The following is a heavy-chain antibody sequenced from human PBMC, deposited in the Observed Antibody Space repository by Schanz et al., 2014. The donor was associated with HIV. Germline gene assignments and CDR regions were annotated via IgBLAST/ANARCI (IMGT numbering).Heavy chain of an antibody. CDR3: AKDGSWEAFDVFDI. CDR2: LLYDGSNK. V-gene: IGHV3-30*04. J-gene: IGHJ3*02. D-gene: IGHD1-26*01. Sequence: QVQLVESGGGVVQPGRSLRLSCAASGFTFRNYAMHWFRQAPGKGLEWVSALLYDGSNKNYADSVKGRFTISRDNSKNILYLQMNSLRAEDTAVYYCAKDGSWEAFDVFDIWGQGTMVTVSS. CDR1: GFTFRNYA.